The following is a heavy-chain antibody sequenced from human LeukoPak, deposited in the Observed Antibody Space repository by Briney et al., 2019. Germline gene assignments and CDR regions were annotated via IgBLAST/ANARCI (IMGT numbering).Heavy chain of an antibody. CDR1: GGTFSSYA. CDR2: IIPIFGTA. D-gene: IGHD3-3*02. J-gene: IGHJ5*02. CDR3: ARDFRVGFLEWFPNWFDP. Sequence: GASVKVSCKASGGTFSSYAISWVRQAPGQGLEWMGGIIPIFGTANYAQKFQGRVTITADESTSTAYMELSSLRSEDTAVYYCARDFRVGFLEWFPNWFDPWGQGTLVTVSS. V-gene: IGHV1-69*13.